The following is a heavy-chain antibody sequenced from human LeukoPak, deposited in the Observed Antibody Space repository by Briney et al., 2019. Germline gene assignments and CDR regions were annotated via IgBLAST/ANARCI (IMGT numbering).Heavy chain of an antibody. Sequence: GGSLRLSCAASGFTFSSYGMHWVRQAPGKGLEWVAVISYDGSNKYYADSVKGRFTISRDNSKNTLYLQMNRLRAEDTAVYYCARYDYYGSGSSLDYWGQGTLVTVSS. CDR3: ARYDYYGSGSSLDY. D-gene: IGHD3-10*01. CDR2: ISYDGSNK. V-gene: IGHV3-30*03. CDR1: GFTFSSYG. J-gene: IGHJ4*02.